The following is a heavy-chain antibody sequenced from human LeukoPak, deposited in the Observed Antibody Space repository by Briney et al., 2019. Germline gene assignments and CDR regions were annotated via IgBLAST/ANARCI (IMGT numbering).Heavy chain of an antibody. V-gene: IGHV3-21*03. CDR3: ARDCWDYGSGSYCGIDY. CDR2: TTSSSNYI. D-gene: IGHD3-10*01. J-gene: IGHJ4*02. Sequence: SGGSLRLSCAASGFTFSSYNMNWVRQAPGKGLEWVSSTTSSSNYIYYADSVKGRFTISRDNAKNSLYLQMNSLRAEDTTVYYCARDCWDYGSGSYCGIDYWGQGTLVTVSS. CDR1: GFTFSSYN.